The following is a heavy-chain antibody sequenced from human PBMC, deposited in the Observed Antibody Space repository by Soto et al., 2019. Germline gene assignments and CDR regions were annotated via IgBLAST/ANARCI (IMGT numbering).Heavy chain of an antibody. CDR3: AGGITIRRCLAFDY. CDR2: IYQSGTN. D-gene: IGHD3-10*01. J-gene: IGHJ4*02. Sequence: SETLSLTCAASGFSIPSAHYWGLIRKSPGKGLEWTGSIYQSGTNFYNPSLKSRVTISVDTSSNQFSLNLNSVTAADTAVYYCAGGITIRRCLAFDYWGQGTLVTVSS. CDR1: GFSIPSAHY. V-gene: IGHV4-38-2*01.